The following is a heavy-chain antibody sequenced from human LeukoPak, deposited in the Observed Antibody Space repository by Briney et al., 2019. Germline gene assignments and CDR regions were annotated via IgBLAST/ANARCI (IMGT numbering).Heavy chain of an antibody. Sequence: GGSLRLSCAASGFTFSAYSMNWVRQAPGKGLEWSSYISSGSGTIYYADSVKGRFTISRDNAKNSLYLRMDSLRTEDTAVYYCARDDQLDPDGRDVWGQGTTVTVSS. CDR1: GFTFSAYS. J-gene: IGHJ6*02. CDR3: ARDDQLDPDGRDV. CDR2: ISSGSGTI. V-gene: IGHV3-48*04. D-gene: IGHD2-2*01.